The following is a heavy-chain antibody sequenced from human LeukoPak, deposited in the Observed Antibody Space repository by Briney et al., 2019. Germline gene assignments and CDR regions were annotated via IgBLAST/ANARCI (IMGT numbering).Heavy chain of an antibody. CDR3: ARESDSSGWYDS. V-gene: IGHV3-43*02. J-gene: IGHJ5*01. D-gene: IGHD3-22*01. CDR2: ISGDGGST. CDR1: GFSFDDYA. Sequence: GGSLRLSRAAPGFSFDDYAIHWVRQAPGKGLEWVSLISGDGGSTFYPDSVKGRFTISRHNSKTSLYLQMSSLRSEDTALYYCARESDSSGWYDSWGQGTLVTVSS.